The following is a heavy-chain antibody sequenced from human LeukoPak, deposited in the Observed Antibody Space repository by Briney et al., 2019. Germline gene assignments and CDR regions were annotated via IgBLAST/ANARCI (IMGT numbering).Heavy chain of an antibody. CDR3: ASTPGGRGTSYFDY. D-gene: IGHD3-16*01. Sequence: ASVKVSCKASGYTFTSYGISWVRQAPGQGLEWMGWISAYNGNTNYVQKLQGRVTMTTDTSTSTAYMELRSLRSDDTAVYYCASTPGGRGTSYFDYWGPGTLVTVSS. J-gene: IGHJ4*02. V-gene: IGHV1-18*01. CDR1: GYTFTSYG. CDR2: ISAYNGNT.